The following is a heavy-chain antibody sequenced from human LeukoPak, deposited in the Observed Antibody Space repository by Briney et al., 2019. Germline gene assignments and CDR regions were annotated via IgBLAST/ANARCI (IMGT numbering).Heavy chain of an antibody. D-gene: IGHD4-11*01. CDR2: IYYTGNT. V-gene: IGHV4-59*01. J-gene: IGHJ5*02. CDR1: GGSISGYY. Sequence: PSETLSLTCTVSGGSISGYYWSWIRQPPGKGLEWIGFIYYTGNTNYNPSLKRRLTISVDTSNNQFSLKVSSVTAADTAVYYCVRSKSGTYSWFDRWGQGTLVTVSS. CDR3: VRSKSGTYSWFDR.